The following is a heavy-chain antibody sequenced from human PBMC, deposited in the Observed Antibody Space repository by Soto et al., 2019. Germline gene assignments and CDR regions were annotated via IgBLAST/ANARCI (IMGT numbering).Heavy chain of an antibody. CDR3: ARQYYYGSASYRGMAV. J-gene: IGHJ6*02. D-gene: IGHD3-10*01. CDR2: IFSSGNT. Sequence: SETLSLTCTVSGASISPYYWTWIRQPPGKGLEWIGYIFSSGNTNYNPSLKSRVTISVDTSKYQFSLKLSSVTAADTAVYYCARQYYYGSASYRGMAVWGQGTRVTVSS. V-gene: IGHV4-59*01. CDR1: GASISPYY.